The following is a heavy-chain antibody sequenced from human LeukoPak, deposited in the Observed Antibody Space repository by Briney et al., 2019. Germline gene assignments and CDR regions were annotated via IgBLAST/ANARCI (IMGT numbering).Heavy chain of an antibody. CDR1: GGSISSYY. CDR3: ARERARAFDI. CDR2: IYYSGST. Sequence: SETLSLTCTVSGGSISSYYWSWIRQPPGRGLEWIGYIYYSGSTNYNPSLKSRVTISVDTSKNQFSLKLSSVTAADTAVYYCARERARAFDIWGQGTMVTVSS. V-gene: IGHV4-59*01. J-gene: IGHJ3*02.